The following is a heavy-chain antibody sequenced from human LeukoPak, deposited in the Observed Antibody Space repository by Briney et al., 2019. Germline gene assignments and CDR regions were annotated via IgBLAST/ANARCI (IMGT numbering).Heavy chain of an antibody. D-gene: IGHD1-26*01. CDR2: IYTSGST. CDR1: GGSISSYY. V-gene: IGHV4-4*07. J-gene: IGHJ4*02. Sequence: SETLSLTCTVSGGSISSYYWSWIRQPAGKGLEWIGRIYTSGSTNYNPSLKSRVTMSVDTSKNQFSLKLSSVTAADTAVYYCARAELLVGRTEFDYWGQGTLVTVSS. CDR3: ARAELLVGRTEFDY.